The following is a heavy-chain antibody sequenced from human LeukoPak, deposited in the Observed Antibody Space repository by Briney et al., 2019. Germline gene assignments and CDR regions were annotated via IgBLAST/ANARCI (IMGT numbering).Heavy chain of an antibody. V-gene: IGHV3-33*01. CDR2: IWYDGSNK. CDR3: ARGFDSGYDFGY. D-gene: IGHD5-12*01. Sequence: GGSLRLSCVVSGFTFSVYGMHWVRQAPGKGLEWVVVIWYDGSNKFYADSVKGRFTISRDNSKNTLYLQMNSLRAEDTAVYYCARGFDSGYDFGYWGQGTLVTVSS. J-gene: IGHJ4*02. CDR1: GFTFSVYG.